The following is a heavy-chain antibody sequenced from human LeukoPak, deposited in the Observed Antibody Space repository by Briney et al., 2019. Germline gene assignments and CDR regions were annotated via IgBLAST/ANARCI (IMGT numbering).Heavy chain of an antibody. CDR3: TTYVGATAY. V-gene: IGHV3-15*01. CDR1: GFTFSNAR. Sequence: GGSLRLSCAASGFTFSNARMNWVRQAPGKGLEWVGRIKTKTDDGATDYSAPVKARFTISRDDSKTTLYLQMNGLKNEDTAIYYCTTYVGATAYWGQGTLVTVSS. CDR2: IKTKTDDGAT. D-gene: IGHD1-26*01. J-gene: IGHJ4*02.